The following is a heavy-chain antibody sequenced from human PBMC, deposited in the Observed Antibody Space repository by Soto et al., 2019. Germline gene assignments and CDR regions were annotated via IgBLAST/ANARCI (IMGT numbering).Heavy chain of an antibody. Sequence: ASVKVSCKASGYTFPSYGITWVRQAPGQGLEWMGWISAYNGNTNYAQKLQGRVTMTTDTSTSTAYMELRSLRSDDTAVYYCARNDYGDYDDALDIWGQGTMVTVSS. J-gene: IGHJ3*02. CDR1: GYTFPSYG. CDR2: ISAYNGNT. D-gene: IGHD4-17*01. V-gene: IGHV1-18*01. CDR3: ARNDYGDYDDALDI.